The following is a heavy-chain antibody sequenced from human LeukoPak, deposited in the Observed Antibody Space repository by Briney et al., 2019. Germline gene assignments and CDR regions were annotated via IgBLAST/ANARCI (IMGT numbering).Heavy chain of an antibody. V-gene: IGHV3-9*01. J-gene: IGHJ4*02. CDR3: AKDSSYSTATTSLDH. D-gene: IGHD1-1*01. CDR1: GFTFDDYA. Sequence: PGGSLRLSCTASGFTFDDYAMHWVRQAPGKGLEWVSGISWNSGSIGYVDSVKGRFTISRDNAKNSLYLQMNSLRAEDTALYYCAKDSSYSTATTSLDHWGQGTLVTVS. CDR2: ISWNSGSI.